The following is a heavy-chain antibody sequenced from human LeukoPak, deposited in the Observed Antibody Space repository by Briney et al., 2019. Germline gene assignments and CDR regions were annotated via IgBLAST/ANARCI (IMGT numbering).Heavy chain of an antibody. CDR2: FYISGGT. V-gene: IGHV4-61*02. CDR1: GDSISSGSYY. J-gene: IGHJ3*02. CDR3: ASLGGFAI. Sequence: SETLSLTCAVSGDSISSGSYYWNWIRQPAGKGLEWIGRFYISGGTNYNPSLKSRVTISVDTSKNQFSLKLTSVTAADTAVYYCASLGGFAIWGQETVVTVSS.